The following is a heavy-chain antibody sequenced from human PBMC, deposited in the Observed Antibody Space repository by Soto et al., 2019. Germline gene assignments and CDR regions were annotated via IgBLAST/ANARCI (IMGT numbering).Heavy chain of an antibody. Sequence: XGPTLVNPTQTLTLTCTFSGFSLSTSGVGVGWIRQPPVKALEWLALIYWDDDKRYSPSLKSRLTITKDTSKNQVVLTMTNMDPVDTATYYCARTYYYDSSGYYNYWGQGTVVTVSS. CDR1: GFSLSTSGVG. J-gene: IGHJ4*02. CDR3: ARTYYYDSSGYYNY. D-gene: IGHD3-22*01. CDR2: IYWDDDK. V-gene: IGHV2-5*02.